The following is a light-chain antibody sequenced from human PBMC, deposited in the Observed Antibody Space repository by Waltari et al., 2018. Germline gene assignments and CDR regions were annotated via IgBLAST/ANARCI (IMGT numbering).Light chain of an antibody. V-gene: IGKV3-20*01. CDR2: DAS. CDR1: QSFTRY. J-gene: IGKJ1*01. Sequence: ELVLTQSPGTLSLSPGERATLSCRASQSFTRYLAWDQHRPGQAPRLLIYDASTRAAGVADRFSGSGSGTDFSLTISRLEPEDFAVYYCQHYVSLPVTFGQGTRVEIK. CDR3: QHYVSLPVT.